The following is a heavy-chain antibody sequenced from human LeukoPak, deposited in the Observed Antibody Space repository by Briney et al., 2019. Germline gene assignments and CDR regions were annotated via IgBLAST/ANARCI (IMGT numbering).Heavy chain of an antibody. CDR1: GGSISSSSYY. CDR3: ASLARFGGYSDY. CDR2: IYYSGST. J-gene: IGHJ4*02. Sequence: SETLSLTCTVSGGSISSSSYYWGWIRQPPGKGLEWIGSIYYSGSTYYNPSLKRRVTISVDTSKNQFSLKLSSVTAADTAVYHCASLARFGGYSDYWGQGTLVTVSS. V-gene: IGHV4-39*01. D-gene: IGHD5-12*01.